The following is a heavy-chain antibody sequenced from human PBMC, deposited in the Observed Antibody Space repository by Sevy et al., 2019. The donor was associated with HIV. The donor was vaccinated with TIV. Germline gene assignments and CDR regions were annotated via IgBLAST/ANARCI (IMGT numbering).Heavy chain of an antibody. CDR3: ARELPRGGWFAELRGWFDP. D-gene: IGHD3-10*01. Sequence: ASVKVSCKASGYTFTSYGISWVRQAPGQGLEWMGWISAYNGNTNYAQKLQGRVTMTTDTSTSTAYMELRSLRSDDTAVYYCARELPRGGWFAELRGWFDPWGQGTLVTVSS. V-gene: IGHV1-18*01. CDR2: ISAYNGNT. CDR1: GYTFTSYG. J-gene: IGHJ5*02.